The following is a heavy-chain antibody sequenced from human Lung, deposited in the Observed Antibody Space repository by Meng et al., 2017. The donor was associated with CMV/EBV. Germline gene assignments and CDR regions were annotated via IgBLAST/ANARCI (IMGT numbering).Heavy chain of an antibody. J-gene: IGHJ4*02. Sequence: LSCAVYGGSFSGYYWSWIRQPPGKGLEWIGEINHSGSTNYNPSLKSRVTISVDTSKNQFSLKLSSVTAADTAVYYCARGPYGGKIDYWGQGTLVTVSS. CDR3: ARGPYGGKIDY. CDR2: INHSGST. V-gene: IGHV4-34*01. CDR1: GGSFSGYY. D-gene: IGHD4-23*01.